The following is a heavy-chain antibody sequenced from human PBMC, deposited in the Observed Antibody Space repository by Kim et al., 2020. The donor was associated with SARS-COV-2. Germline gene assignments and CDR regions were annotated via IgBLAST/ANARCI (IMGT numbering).Heavy chain of an antibody. V-gene: IGHV3-49*03. D-gene: IGHD3-10*01. CDR1: GFTFGDYA. CDR2: IRSKAYGGTT. Sequence: GGSLRLSCTASGFTFGDYAMSWFRQAPGKGLEWVGFIRSKAYGGTTEYAASVKGRFTISRDDSKSIAYLQMNSLKTEDTAVYYCTTDYYGSGSYFYFDYWGQGTLVTVSS. J-gene: IGHJ4*02. CDR3: TTDYYGSGSYFYFDY.